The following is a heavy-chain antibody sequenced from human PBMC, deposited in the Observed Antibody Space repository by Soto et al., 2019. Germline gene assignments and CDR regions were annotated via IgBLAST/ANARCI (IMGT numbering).Heavy chain of an antibody. D-gene: IGHD6-13*01. CDR2: INHSGST. CDR1: GGSFSGYY. Sequence: PSETLSLTCAVYGGSFSGYYLSWIRQPPGKGLEWIGEINHSGSTNYNPSLKSRVTISVDTSKNQFSLKLSSVTAADTAVYYCVSISRALDIAAAGYFDYWGQGTLVTVSS. CDR3: VSISRALDIAAAGYFDY. J-gene: IGHJ4*02. V-gene: IGHV4-34*01.